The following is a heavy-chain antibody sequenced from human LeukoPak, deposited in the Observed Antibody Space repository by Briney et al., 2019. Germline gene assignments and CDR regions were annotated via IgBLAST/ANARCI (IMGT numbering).Heavy chain of an antibody. D-gene: IGHD2-15*01. J-gene: IGHJ4*02. Sequence: PGGSPRLSCAASGFTFSSYGMHWVRQAPGKGLEWVAVISYDGSNKYYADSVKGRFTISRDNSKNTLYLQMNSLRAEDTAVYYCAKALVVEANNDGDYWGQGTLVTVSS. CDR2: ISYDGSNK. CDR3: AKALVVEANNDGDY. V-gene: IGHV3-30*18. CDR1: GFTFSSYG.